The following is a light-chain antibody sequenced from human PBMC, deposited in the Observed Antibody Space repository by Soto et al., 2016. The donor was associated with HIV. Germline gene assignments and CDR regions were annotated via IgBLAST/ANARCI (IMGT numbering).Light chain of an antibody. CDR3: MQALETPHT. J-gene: IGKJ2*01. V-gene: IGKV2-28*01. Sequence: EIVMTQSPLSLSVTPGESASTSCRPSQSLLHSNANNYLGWYLQKPGQSPQLLIYLGSTRASGVPDRLSGSGSGTEFTLKISRVEAEDVGLYYCMQALETPHTFGQGTKLEIK. CDR1: QSLLHSNANNY. CDR2: LGS.